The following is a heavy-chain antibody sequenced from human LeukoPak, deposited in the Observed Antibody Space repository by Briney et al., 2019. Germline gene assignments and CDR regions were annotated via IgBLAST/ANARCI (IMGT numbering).Heavy chain of an antibody. Sequence: GRSLRLSCAASGLSFSSYGMHWVRQGPGKGLEWVAAISPDGDNEYYADSVKGRITISRDNSKNTLYLQMNSLTTDDTAVYYCATYTHWVAGDVWGQGTTVTVSS. V-gene: IGHV3-30*03. D-gene: IGHD3-16*01. CDR3: ATYTHWVAGDV. CDR2: ISPDGDNE. J-gene: IGHJ6*02. CDR1: GLSFSSYG.